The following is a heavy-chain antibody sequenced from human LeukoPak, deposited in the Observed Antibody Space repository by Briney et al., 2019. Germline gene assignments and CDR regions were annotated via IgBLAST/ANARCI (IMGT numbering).Heavy chain of an antibody. V-gene: IGHV5-51*01. Sequence: GESLKISCKGSGYSFTSYWIGWVRQMPGKGLEWMGIIYPGDSDTRYSPSFQGQVTISADKSISTTYLQWSSLKDSDTAMYYCARQYCSSTSCYYYMDVWGKGTTVTVSS. CDR1: GYSFTSYW. J-gene: IGHJ6*03. D-gene: IGHD2-2*01. CDR2: IYPGDSDT. CDR3: ARQYCSSTSCYYYMDV.